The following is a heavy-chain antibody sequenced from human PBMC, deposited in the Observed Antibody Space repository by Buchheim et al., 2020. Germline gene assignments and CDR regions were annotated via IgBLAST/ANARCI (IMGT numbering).Heavy chain of an antibody. V-gene: IGHV1-69*06. Sequence: QVQLVQSGAEVKKPGSSVKVSCKASGGTFSSYAISWVRQAPGQGLEWMGGIIPIFGTANYAQKFQGRVTITADKSTSTAYLELSSLRSEDTAVYYCARDMRGYDFWYQNWFDPWGQGTL. CDR1: GGTFSSYA. J-gene: IGHJ5*02. CDR3: ARDMRGYDFWYQNWFDP. D-gene: IGHD3-3*01. CDR2: IIPIFGTA.